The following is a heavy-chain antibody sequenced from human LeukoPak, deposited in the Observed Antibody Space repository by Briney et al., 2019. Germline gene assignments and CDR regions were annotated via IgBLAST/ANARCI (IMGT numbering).Heavy chain of an antibody. CDR2: ILPAGKES. D-gene: IGHD2-2*03. CDR3: MSEHGY. Sequence: GGSLRLSCVVSGYICSPNMMTWVRQAPGKGLEWVATILPAGKESYRVESVKGRFTVSRDNAKNLLFLQMNSLRDDDTAVHYCMSEHGYWGQGTLVTVSS. V-gene: IGHV3-7*01. CDR1: GYICSPNM. J-gene: IGHJ4*02.